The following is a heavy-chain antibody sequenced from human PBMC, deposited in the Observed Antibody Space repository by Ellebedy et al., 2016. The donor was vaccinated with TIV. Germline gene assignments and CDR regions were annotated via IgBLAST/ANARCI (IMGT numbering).Heavy chain of an antibody. V-gene: IGHV1-18*01. CDR1: GYTSTNYG. J-gene: IGHJ4*02. CDR3: ASDGGYCSGGRCYLWY. CDR2: SSAYNGNT. D-gene: IGHD2-15*01. Sequence: ASVKVSXKASGYTSTNYGIIWVRQAPGQGLEWMGWSSAYNGNTDYAQKLQGRVTMTTDTSTSTAYMELRSLRSDDTAVYYCASDGGYCSGGRCYLWYWGQGTLVTVSS.